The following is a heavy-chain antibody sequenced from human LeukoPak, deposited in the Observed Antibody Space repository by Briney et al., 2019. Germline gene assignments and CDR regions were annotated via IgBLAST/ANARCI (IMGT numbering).Heavy chain of an antibody. CDR2: INHSGST. Sequence: SETLSLTCAVYGGSFSGYYWSWIRQPPGKGLEWIGEINHSGSTNYNPSLKSRVTISVDTSKNQFSLKLSSVTAADTAVYYCARGQGFGELSGWFDPWGQGTLVTVSS. CDR3: ARGQGFGELSGWFDP. V-gene: IGHV4-34*01. D-gene: IGHD3-10*01. J-gene: IGHJ5*02. CDR1: GGSFSGYY.